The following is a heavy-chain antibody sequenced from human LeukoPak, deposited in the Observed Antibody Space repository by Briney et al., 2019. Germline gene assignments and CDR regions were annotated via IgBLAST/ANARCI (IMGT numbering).Heavy chain of an antibody. CDR3: ARAKLCPHCGFDY. CDR2: ISGSGGST. V-gene: IGHV3-23*01. D-gene: IGHD5-18*01. CDR1: GFTFSSYA. J-gene: IGHJ4*02. Sequence: QPGGSLRLSCAASGFTFSSYAMSWVRQAPGKGLEWVSAISGSGGSTYYADSVKGRFTISRDNSKNTLYLQMNSLRAEDTAVYYCARAKLCPHCGFDYWGQGTLVTVSS.